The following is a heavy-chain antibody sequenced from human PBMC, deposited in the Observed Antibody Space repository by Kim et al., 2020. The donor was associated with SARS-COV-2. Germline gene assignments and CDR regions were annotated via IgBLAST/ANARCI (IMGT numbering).Heavy chain of an antibody. CDR2: T. J-gene: IGHJ6*02. CDR3: ARDDDYYGMDV. V-gene: IGHV1-18*01. Sequence: TNYAQKLQGRVPMTTDTSTSTAYMELRGLRSDDTAGYYCARDDDYYGMDVWGQGTTVTVSS.